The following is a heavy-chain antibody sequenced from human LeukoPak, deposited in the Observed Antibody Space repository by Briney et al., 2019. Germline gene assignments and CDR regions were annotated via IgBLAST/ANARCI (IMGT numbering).Heavy chain of an antibody. CDR2: ISAYNGNT. V-gene: IGHV1-18*01. J-gene: IGHJ3*02. CDR1: GYTFTSYG. CDR3: ASSPGITMVRGVIILDDAFDI. D-gene: IGHD3-10*01. Sequence: ASVKVSCKASGYTFTSYGISWVRQAPGQGLEWMGWISAYNGNTNYAQKLQGRVTMTTDTSTSTAYMELRSLRSDDTAVYYCASSPGITMVRGVIILDDAFDIWGQGTMVTVSS.